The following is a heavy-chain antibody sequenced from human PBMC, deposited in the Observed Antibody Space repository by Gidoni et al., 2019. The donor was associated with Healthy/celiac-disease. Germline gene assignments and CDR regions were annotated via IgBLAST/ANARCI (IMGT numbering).Heavy chain of an antibody. CDR2: ISSSSRYI. Sequence: EVQLVESGGGLVKSEGSLRLSCAASAFTFSSYSMNWVRQAPGKGREWVSYISSSSRYIYYADSVKGRFTISRDNAKNSLYLQMNSLRAEDTAVYYCAREGGYSYGAFDYWGQGTLVTVSS. CDR1: AFTFSSYS. D-gene: IGHD5-18*01. CDR3: AREGGYSYGAFDY. J-gene: IGHJ4*02. V-gene: IGHV3-21*05.